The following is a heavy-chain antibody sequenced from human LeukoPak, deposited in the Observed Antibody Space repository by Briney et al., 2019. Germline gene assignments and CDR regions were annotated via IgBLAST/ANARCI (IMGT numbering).Heavy chain of an antibody. Sequence: GASVKVSCKASGYTFTSYYMHWVRQAPGQGLEWMGIINPSGDSTYYADSVKGRFTISRDNSKNTLYLQMNSLRAEDTAVYYCAKIRAPAYDFWGQGTMVTVSS. CDR3: AKIRAPAYDF. D-gene: IGHD3-3*02. J-gene: IGHJ3*01. V-gene: IGHV1-46*04. CDR1: GYTFTSYY. CDR2: INPSGDST.